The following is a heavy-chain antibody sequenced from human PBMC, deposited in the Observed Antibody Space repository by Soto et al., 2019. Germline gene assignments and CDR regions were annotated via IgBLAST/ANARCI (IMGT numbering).Heavy chain of an antibody. CDR1: GFSFSSYW. Sequence: EVQLVESGGGLVQPGGSLRLSCAASGFSFSSYWMIWARQVPGKGLEWLAKINQDGSEKNYVDSVRGRFTISRDNAKSSVYLQLGSLRAEDTAVYFCSRLSRGAPCGSCWGQGTMVTVSS. D-gene: IGHD2-21*01. CDR3: SRLSRGAPCGSC. J-gene: IGHJ4*02. CDR2: INQDGSEK. V-gene: IGHV3-7*03.